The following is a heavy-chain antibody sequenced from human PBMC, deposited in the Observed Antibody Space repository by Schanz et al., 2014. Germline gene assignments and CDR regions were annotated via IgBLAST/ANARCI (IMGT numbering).Heavy chain of an antibody. V-gene: IGHV3-23*01. CDR1: GFPFSNYA. CDR2: RSDSGTST. J-gene: IGHJ4*02. Sequence: EVQLLESGGGLVQPGGSLRLSCAASGFPFSNYAMGWVRQTPGKGLGWVSTRSDSGTSTFYADSVKGRFTISRDNSENTLYLQMNSLRDEDAAVYYCAKQHGVIQQVSDYWGQGTLVTVSS. D-gene: IGHD3-22*01. CDR3: AKQHGVIQQVSDY.